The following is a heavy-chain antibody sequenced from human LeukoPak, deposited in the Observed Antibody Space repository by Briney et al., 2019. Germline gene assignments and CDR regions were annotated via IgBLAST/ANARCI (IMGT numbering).Heavy chain of an antibody. J-gene: IGHJ4*02. D-gene: IGHD3-22*01. CDR2: ISGSGGST. CDR1: GFTFSSYA. Sequence: GGSLRLSCAASGFTFSSYAMSWVRQAPGKGLEWVSAISGSGGSTYYADSVKGRFTISRDNSKNTLYLQMNSPRAEDTAVYYCAKDDYYDSSGYYYWGRGTLVTVSS. V-gene: IGHV3-23*01. CDR3: AKDDYYDSSGYYY.